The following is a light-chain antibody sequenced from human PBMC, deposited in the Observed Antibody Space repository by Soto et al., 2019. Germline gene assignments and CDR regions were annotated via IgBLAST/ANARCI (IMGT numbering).Light chain of an antibody. V-gene: IGLV1-40*01. CDR2: GNS. CDR1: SSNIGAGYD. Sequence: QSVLTQQPSVSGAPRQRVTISCTGSSSNIGAGYDVHWYQQLPGTAPKLLIYGNSNRPSGVPDRFSGSKSGASASLAITGLQAEDEADYYCQSYDISLTTWVFGGGTKLTVL. J-gene: IGLJ3*02. CDR3: QSYDISLTTWV.